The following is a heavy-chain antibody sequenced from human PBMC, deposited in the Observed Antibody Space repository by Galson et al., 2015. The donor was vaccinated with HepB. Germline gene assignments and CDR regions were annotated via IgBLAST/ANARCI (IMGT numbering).Heavy chain of an antibody. V-gene: IGHV1-69*13. CDR3: ARRTATPRGSGPLEES. CDR1: GGIFMNYG. J-gene: IGHJ5*02. D-gene: IGHD2-15*01. Sequence: SVKVSCKASGGIFMNYGVTWVRQAPGQGLEWMGGIIPIFGATKYAQKYQGRVSLTADESTGTAYMELGNLRSEDTAVYYCARRTATPRGSGPLEESWGQGTLVTVSS. CDR2: IIPIFGAT.